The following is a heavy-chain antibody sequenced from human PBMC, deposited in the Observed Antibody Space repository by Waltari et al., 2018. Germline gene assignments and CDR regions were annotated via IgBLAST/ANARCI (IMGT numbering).Heavy chain of an antibody. V-gene: IGHV3-23*01. Sequence: EVQLLESGGGLVQPGGSLRLSCAASGFTFSSYAMSWVRQAPGKGLEWVSAISGSGGSTYSSDSVKGRFTISRDNSKNTLYLQMNSLRAEDTAVYYCAKDGHYDRKNGFDYWGQGTLVTVSS. CDR2: ISGSGGST. CDR3: AKDGHYDRKNGFDY. D-gene: IGHD3-22*01. J-gene: IGHJ4*02. CDR1: GFTFSSYA.